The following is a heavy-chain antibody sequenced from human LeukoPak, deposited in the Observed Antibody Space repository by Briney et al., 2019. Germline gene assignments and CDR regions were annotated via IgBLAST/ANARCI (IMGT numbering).Heavy chain of an antibody. D-gene: IGHD4-23*01. CDR2: VYNDGGLP. V-gene: IGHV3-33*06. Sequence: PGGSLRLSCTASGFSFSSYGMYSVRQAPRKGLEWVALVYNDGGLPNYLDSVRGRFTISRDNSKNTLYLQMNSLRVEDTAVYYCAKGHFIGNSEFLDNWGQGTLVSVSP. CDR3: AKGHFIGNSEFLDN. J-gene: IGHJ4*02. CDR1: GFSFSSYG.